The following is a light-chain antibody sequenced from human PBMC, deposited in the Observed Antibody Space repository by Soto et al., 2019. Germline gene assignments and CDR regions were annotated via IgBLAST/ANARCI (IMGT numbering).Light chain of an antibody. V-gene: IGKV3-11*01. CDR2: GAS. Sequence: EVVLTQSPATLSFSPGERATLSCRASQSVYTYLAWFQQKPGQAPRLLICGASNRATGIPARFSGSGSGTDFTLTISGLEPEDVAVYYCHQRSKWPLTFGGGTKVDI. J-gene: IGKJ4*01. CDR3: HQRSKWPLT. CDR1: QSVYTY.